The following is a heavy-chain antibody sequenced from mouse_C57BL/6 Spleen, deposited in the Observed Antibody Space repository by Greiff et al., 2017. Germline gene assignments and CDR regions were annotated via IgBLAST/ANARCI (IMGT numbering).Heavy chain of an antibody. CDR2: ISYDGSN. J-gene: IGHJ1*03. Sequence: VQLQQSGPGLVKPSQSLSLSCSVTGYSFTSCYYWNWIRQFPGNKLEWMVYISYDGSNNYNPSLKNRISITSDTSKNQFFLKLKSVTTEDTATYSCARPVVVWYFDVWGTGTTVTVSS. V-gene: IGHV3-6*01. CDR1: GYSFTSCYY. CDR3: ARPVVVWYFDV. D-gene: IGHD1-1*01.